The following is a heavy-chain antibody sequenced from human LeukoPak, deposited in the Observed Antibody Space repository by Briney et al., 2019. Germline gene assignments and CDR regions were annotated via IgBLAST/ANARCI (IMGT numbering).Heavy chain of an antibody. Sequence: PGGSLRLSCAASGFTFSSYAMSCVRQAPGKALEWVSAISGSGGSTYYADSVKGRFTISRDNSKNTLYLQMNSLRAEDTAVYYCAKEGCSGGSCYLDYWGQGTLVTVSS. D-gene: IGHD2-15*01. J-gene: IGHJ4*02. CDR1: GFTFSSYA. V-gene: IGHV3-23*01. CDR3: AKEGCSGGSCYLDY. CDR2: ISGSGGST.